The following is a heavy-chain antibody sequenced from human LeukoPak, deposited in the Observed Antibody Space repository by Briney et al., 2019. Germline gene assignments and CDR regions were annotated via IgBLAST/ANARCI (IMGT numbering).Heavy chain of an antibody. CDR3: ARGSRYYYDSSGYYRGGFDY. J-gene: IGHJ4*02. Sequence: PSETLSLTCTVSGGSISSYYWSWIRQPPEKGLEWIGYIYYSGSTNYNPSLKSRVTISVDTSKNQFSLKLSSVTAADTAVYYCARGSRYYYDSSGYYRGGFDYWGQGTLVTVSS. V-gene: IGHV4-59*01. CDR1: GGSISSYY. D-gene: IGHD3-22*01. CDR2: IYYSGST.